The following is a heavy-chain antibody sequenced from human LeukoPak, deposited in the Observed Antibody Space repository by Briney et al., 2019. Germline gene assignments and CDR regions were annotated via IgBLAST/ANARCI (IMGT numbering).Heavy chain of an antibody. Sequence: GASVKVSCKASGYTFTSYDINWVRQATGQGLEWMGWMNPNSGNTGYAQKFQGRVTMTRNTSISTAYMELSSLRAEDTAVYYCARDSKYCSSTSCRFDYWGQGTLVTVSS. CDR1: GYTFTSYD. J-gene: IGHJ4*02. D-gene: IGHD2-2*01. CDR3: ARDSKYCSSTSCRFDY. CDR2: MNPNSGNT. V-gene: IGHV1-8*01.